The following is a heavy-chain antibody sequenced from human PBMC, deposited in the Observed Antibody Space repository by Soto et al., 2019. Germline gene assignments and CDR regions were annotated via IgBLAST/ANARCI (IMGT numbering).Heavy chain of an antibody. V-gene: IGHV1-2*02. CDR3: ASFWIAARDDAFDI. D-gene: IGHD6-6*01. Sequence: ASVKVSCKASGYTFTGYYMHWVRQAPGQGLEWMGWINPNSGGTNYAQKFQGRVPMTRDTSISTAYMELSRLRSDDTAVYYCASFWIAARDDAFDIWRQRTMVTVSS. J-gene: IGHJ3*02. CDR2: INPNSGGT. CDR1: GYTFTGYY.